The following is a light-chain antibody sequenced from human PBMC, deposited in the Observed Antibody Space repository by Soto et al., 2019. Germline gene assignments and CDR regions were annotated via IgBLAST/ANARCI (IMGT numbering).Light chain of an antibody. J-gene: IGLJ1*01. CDR1: SSDVGAYNW. Sequence: QSALTQPASVSGFLGQSIAISCTGTSSDVGAYNWVSWFQQHPGKAPKLMIFDVSNRPSGVSNRFSGSKSGNTASLTISGLQAEDDADYYCYSYTTSSTYVFGTGTKVTVL. V-gene: IGLV2-14*03. CDR2: DVS. CDR3: YSYTTSSTYV.